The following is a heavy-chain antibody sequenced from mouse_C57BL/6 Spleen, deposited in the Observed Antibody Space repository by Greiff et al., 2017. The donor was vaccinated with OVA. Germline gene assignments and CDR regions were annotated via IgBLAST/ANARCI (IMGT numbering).Heavy chain of an antibody. J-gene: IGHJ4*01. CDR1: GYTFTSYD. V-gene: IGHV1-85*01. CDR3: ASRDYGSSYDYAMDY. Sequence: QVQLQQSGPELVKPGASVKLSCKASGYTFTSYDINWVKQRPGQGLEWIGWIYPRDGSTKYNEKFKGKAPLTVDTSSSTAYMEPHSLTSEDSAVYFCASRDYGSSYDYAMDYWGQGTSVTVSS. CDR2: IYPRDGST. D-gene: IGHD1-1*01.